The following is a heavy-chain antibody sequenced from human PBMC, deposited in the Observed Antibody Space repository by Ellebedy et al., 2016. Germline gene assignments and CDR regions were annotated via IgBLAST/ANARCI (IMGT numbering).Heavy chain of an antibody. J-gene: IGHJ4*02. D-gene: IGHD3-3*01. CDR1: GDSINSGAYY. CDR2: IYTNGNT. V-gene: IGHV4-61*02. CDR3: ATLTIPGGSDS. Sequence: SETLSLXCTVSGDSINSGAYYWSWIRQPAGKGLEWIGRIYTNGNTIYNPSLKSRVTMSVDTSKNHFSLELSSVTAADTAVYYCATLTIPGGSDSWGQGTLVTVSS.